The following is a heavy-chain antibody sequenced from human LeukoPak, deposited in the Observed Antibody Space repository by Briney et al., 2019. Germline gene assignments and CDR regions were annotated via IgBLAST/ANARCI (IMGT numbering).Heavy chain of an antibody. V-gene: IGHV4-39*07. CDR2: IYYSGST. D-gene: IGHD3-10*01. J-gene: IGHJ6*02. CDR3: ARVGGSNYYYYGMDV. Sequence: SETLSLTCTVSGGSISGSSYYWGWIRQPPGKGLEWIGSIYYSGSTYYNPSLKSRVTISVDTSKNQFSLKLSSVTAADTAVYYCARVGGSNYYYYGMDVWGQGTTVTVSS. CDR1: GGSISGSSYY.